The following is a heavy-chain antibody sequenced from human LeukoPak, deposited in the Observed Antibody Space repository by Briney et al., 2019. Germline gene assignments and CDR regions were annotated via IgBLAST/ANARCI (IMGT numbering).Heavy chain of an antibody. V-gene: IGHV3-48*01. CDR2: IGTSGNPI. CDR1: GFTFSGYI. J-gene: IGHJ4*02. Sequence: GGSLRLSCAASGFTFSGYIMNWVRQAPGKGLEWISFIGTSGNPIYYADSVKGRFTVSRDNAKDSLYLQMNSLRAEDTAVYYCARDQWLDYWGQGTLVTVSP. CDR3: ARDQWLDY. D-gene: IGHD6-19*01.